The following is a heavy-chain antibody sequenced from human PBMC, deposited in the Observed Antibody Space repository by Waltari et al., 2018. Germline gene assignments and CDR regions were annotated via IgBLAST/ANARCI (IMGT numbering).Heavy chain of an antibody. Sequence: EVQLVESGGGLVKPGGSLRLSCAASGFTFSSYSMNWVRQAPGKGLEWVSSISSSSSYIYYADSVKGRFTISRDNAKNSLYLQMNSLRAEDTAVYYCARGAWFPSSFYYYYMDVWGKGTTVTISS. CDR2: ISSSSSYI. D-gene: IGHD3-10*01. V-gene: IGHV3-21*01. CDR3: ARGAWFPSSFYYYYMDV. CDR1: GFTFSSYS. J-gene: IGHJ6*03.